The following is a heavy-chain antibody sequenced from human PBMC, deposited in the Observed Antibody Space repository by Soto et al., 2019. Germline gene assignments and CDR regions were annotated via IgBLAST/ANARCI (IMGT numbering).Heavy chain of an antibody. D-gene: IGHD3-10*01. CDR2: IYPGDSDT. J-gene: IGHJ6*02. CDR3: GSGSYPEYYYYYGMDV. CDR1: GYSFTSYW. Sequence: GESLKISCKGSGYSFTSYWIGWVRQMPGKGLEWMGIIYPGDSDTRYSPSFQGQVTISADKSISTAYLQWSSLKASDTAMYYCGSGSYPEYYYYYGMDVWGQGTTVTVSS. V-gene: IGHV5-51*01.